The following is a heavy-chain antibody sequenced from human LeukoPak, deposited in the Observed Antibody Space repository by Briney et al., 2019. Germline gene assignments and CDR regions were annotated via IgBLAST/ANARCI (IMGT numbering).Heavy chain of an antibody. Sequence: GRSLRLSCAASGVTVSSNYMSWVRQAPGKGLEWVSNIYSGGSTYYADSVKGRFTISRDSSKHTLCLQMNSLRAEDTAVYYCARDGYSNSWFLNWGQGTLVTVSS. D-gene: IGHD6-13*01. CDR1: GVTVSSNY. J-gene: IGHJ4*02. V-gene: IGHV3-66*01. CDR3: ARDGYSNSWFLN. CDR2: IYSGGST.